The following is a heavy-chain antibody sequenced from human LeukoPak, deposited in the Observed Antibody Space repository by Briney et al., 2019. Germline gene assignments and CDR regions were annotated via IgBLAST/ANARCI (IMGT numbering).Heavy chain of an antibody. D-gene: IGHD3-22*01. J-gene: IGHJ3*02. V-gene: IGHV1-69*05. Sequence: ASVKVSCKASGGTFSSYAISWVRQAPGQGLEWMGGIIPIFGTANYAQKFQGRVTITTDESTSTAYMELSSLRSEDTAVYYCARDKGHYYDSSGYLQINDAFDIWGQGTMVTVSS. CDR1: GGTFSSYA. CDR3: ARDKGHYYDSSGYLQINDAFDI. CDR2: IIPIFGTA.